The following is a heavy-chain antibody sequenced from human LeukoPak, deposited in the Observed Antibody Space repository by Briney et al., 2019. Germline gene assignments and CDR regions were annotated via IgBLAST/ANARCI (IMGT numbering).Heavy chain of an antibody. CDR2: IYHSGST. D-gene: IGHD4-23*01. J-gene: IGHJ4*02. V-gene: IGHV4/OR15-8*01. CDR3: AIMGHYGGISGTQSDY. Sequence: SETLSLTCGVSGDSISSSNWWNWVRQSPGKGLEGSGEIYHSGSTNYNPPLKSRVTISVDKSENQFSLKLNSVIAADTAVYYCAIMGHYGGISGTQSDYWGQGTLVTVSS. CDR1: GDSISSSNW.